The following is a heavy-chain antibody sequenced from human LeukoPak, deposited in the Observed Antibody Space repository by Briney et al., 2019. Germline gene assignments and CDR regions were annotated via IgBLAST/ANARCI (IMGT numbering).Heavy chain of an antibody. D-gene: IGHD1-1*01. J-gene: IGHJ3*02. CDR3: ARFTSLDVYAFDI. CDR1: GYTFNSYG. V-gene: IGHV1-18*01. CDR2: ISAYNANT. Sequence: ASVKVSCKASGYTFNSYGISWVRRAPGQRLEWMGWISAYNANTNYAQKLQGRVTMTTDTSTSTAHMELRSLRSDDTAVYYCARFTSLDVYAFDIWGQGTMVTVSS.